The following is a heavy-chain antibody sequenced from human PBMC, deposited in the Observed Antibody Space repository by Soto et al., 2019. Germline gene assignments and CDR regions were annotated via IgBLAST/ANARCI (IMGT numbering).Heavy chain of an antibody. CDR3: VRGVIAANCFDY. CDR1: GFTFNSYW. J-gene: IGHJ4*02. Sequence: EVQLAESGGGLVQPGGSLRLSCAASGFTFNSYWMHWVRQVPGKGLVWVSHINNDGSTTNYADSVKGRFTISRDNARNTVYLQMNSLRADDTAVYYCVRGVIAANCFDYWGQGTLVTVSS. CDR2: INNDGSTT. V-gene: IGHV3-74*01. D-gene: IGHD2-15*01.